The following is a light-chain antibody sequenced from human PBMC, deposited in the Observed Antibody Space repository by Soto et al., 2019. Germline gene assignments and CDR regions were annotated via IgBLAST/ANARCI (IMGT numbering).Light chain of an antibody. CDR1: STNVGTNT. J-gene: IGLJ3*02. Sequence: QSVLTQPPSASGTPGQRVTISCSGSSTNVGTNTVNWYRQLPGTAPKLLIYSNNQRPSGVPVRFSGSKSGTSASLAISGLQSEDEGDYYCAACDHSLNTAVFGGGTKLTVL. V-gene: IGLV1-44*01. CDR3: AACDHSLNTAV. CDR2: SNN.